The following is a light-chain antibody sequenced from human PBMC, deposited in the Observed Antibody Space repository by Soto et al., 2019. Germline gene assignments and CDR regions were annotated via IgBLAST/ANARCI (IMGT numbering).Light chain of an antibody. CDR3: ETWYSNSLI. CDR2: LEGRGNY. J-gene: IGLJ2*01. CDR1: SGHSTYI. V-gene: IGLV4-60*03. Sequence: QSVLTQSSSASASLGSSVKLTCTLSSGHSTYIISWHQHQAGKAPRYLMKLEGRGNYNKGSGVPDRFSGSSSGADRYLIISNLQSEDEADYYFETWYSNSLIFGGGTKVTVL.